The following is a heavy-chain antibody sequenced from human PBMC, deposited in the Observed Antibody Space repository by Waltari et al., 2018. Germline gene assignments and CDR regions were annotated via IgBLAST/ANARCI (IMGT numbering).Heavy chain of an antibody. J-gene: IGHJ4*02. D-gene: IGHD6-6*01. V-gene: IGHV3-74*01. CDR3: ARDGLGSSHDY. Sequence: EVQLVESGGGLVQPGGSLRLSCAASGFSISGYWMHWVRQAPGKGLVWVSRIQSDGRSTSYADSVRGRFTISRDNAKNTVYLQMNSLRADDTAVYFCARDGLGSSHDYWGQGTLVTVSS. CDR1: GFSISGYW. CDR2: IQSDGRST.